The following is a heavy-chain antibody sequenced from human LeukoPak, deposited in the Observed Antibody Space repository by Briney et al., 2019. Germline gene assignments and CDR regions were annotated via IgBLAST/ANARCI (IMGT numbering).Heavy chain of an antibody. V-gene: IGHV3-48*04. CDR3: AMAEYYDILTGYSDY. Sequence: PGGSLRLSCAASGFTFSNYGMTWVRQVPEKGLEWVSFIDKTGSTIYYADSVKGRFTISRDNAKNSLYLQMNSLRAEDTAVYYCAMAEYYDILTGYSDYWGQGTLVTVSS. CDR2: IDKTGSTI. D-gene: IGHD3-9*01. CDR1: GFTFSNYG. J-gene: IGHJ4*02.